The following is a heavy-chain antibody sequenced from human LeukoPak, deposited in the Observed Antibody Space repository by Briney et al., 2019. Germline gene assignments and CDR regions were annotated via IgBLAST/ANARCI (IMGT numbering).Heavy chain of an antibody. CDR3: AKRRHYYGSGDYYRDP. Sequence: GGSLRLSCAASGFIFSNYAMSWVRQAPGKGLEWVSSISGSGTNTYYADSVKGWFTISRDNSRNLLFLQMSSLRVEDTAVYYCAKRRHYYGSGDYYRDPWGQGTLVTVSS. V-gene: IGHV3-23*01. D-gene: IGHD3-10*01. CDR2: ISGSGTNT. CDR1: GFIFSNYA. J-gene: IGHJ5*02.